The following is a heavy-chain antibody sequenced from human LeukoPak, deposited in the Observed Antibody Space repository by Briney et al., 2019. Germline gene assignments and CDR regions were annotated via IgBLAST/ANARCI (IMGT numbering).Heavy chain of an antibody. CDR1: GGSISSSSYY. J-gene: IGHJ4*02. CDR2: IYYSGLT. D-gene: IGHD3-16*02. Sequence: SETLSLTCTVSGGSISSSSYYWGWIRQPPGKGLEWIGSIYYSGLTYYNPSLKSRVTISVDTSKNQFSLKLSSVTAADTAVYYCARTTSGGVIAIDYWGQGTPVTVSS. CDR3: ARTTSGGVIAIDY. V-gene: IGHV4-39*01.